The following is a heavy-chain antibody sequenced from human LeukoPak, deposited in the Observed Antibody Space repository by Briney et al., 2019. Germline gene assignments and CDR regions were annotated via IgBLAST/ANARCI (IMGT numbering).Heavy chain of an antibody. CDR1: GFTFSNFA. CDR2: ISGSGGNT. J-gene: IGHJ4*02. CDR3: ANNFRHSGSYYGFDY. Sequence: GGSLRLSCEASGFTFSNFAMTWVRQAPGKGLEWVSVISGSGGNTYYADSVKGRFTISRDNSKSTLYLQMTSLRAEDTAVYYCANNFRHSGSYYGFDYWGQGALVTVSS. V-gene: IGHV3-23*01. D-gene: IGHD1-26*01.